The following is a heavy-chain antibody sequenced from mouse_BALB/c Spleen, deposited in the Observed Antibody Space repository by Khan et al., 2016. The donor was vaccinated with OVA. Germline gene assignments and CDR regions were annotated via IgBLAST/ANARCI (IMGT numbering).Heavy chain of an antibody. CDR3: ARGGNFFAY. Sequence: QVQLQQSGAELVRPGSSVKISCKASGYAFTNYWMNWVKQRPGQGLEWIGQIYPGNGDTNYNGKFKGKATLTTDRSSSTAYMQLSSLTSEDSAVYFGARGGNFFAYWGEGTLVTVSA. CDR2: IYPGNGDT. J-gene: IGHJ3*01. D-gene: IGHD2-1*01. V-gene: IGHV1-80*01. CDR1: GYAFTNYW.